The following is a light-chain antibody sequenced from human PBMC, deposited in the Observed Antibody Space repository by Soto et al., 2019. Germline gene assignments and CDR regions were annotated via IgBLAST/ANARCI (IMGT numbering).Light chain of an antibody. Sequence: QSVRTQPPSASGAPGQSVTISFTGTSSDVGGYNYVSWYQQHPGKAPKLMIYEVSKRPSGVPDRFSGSKSGNTASLTVSGLQAEDEADYYCSSYAGSNNLGVFRPGTKVTVL. J-gene: IGLJ1*01. CDR2: EVS. V-gene: IGLV2-8*01. CDR1: SSDVGGYNY. CDR3: SSYAGSNNLGV.